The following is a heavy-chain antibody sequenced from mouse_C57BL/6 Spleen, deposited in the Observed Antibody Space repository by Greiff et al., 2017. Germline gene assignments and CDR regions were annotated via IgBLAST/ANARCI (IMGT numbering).Heavy chain of an antibody. J-gene: IGHJ4*01. CDR2: IYPGDGDN. CDR1: GYAFSSSW. V-gene: IGHV1-82*01. D-gene: IGHD4-1*01. CDR3: AELGQNAMDY. Sequence: VKLMESGPELVKPGASVQLSCKASGYAFSSSWMHWVKQRPGKGLVWIGRIYPGDGDNNYNGKFKGKATLTADNSSSTAYMQLSSLTSEDSAVYFCAELGQNAMDYWGQGTSVTVSS.